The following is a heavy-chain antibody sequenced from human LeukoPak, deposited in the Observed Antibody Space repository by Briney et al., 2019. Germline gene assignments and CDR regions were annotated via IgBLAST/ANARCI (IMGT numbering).Heavy chain of an antibody. V-gene: IGHV1-18*01. CDR1: GYTFTSYG. CDR2: ISAYNGNT. CDR3: ASPIYYYNSSGYYPFDY. Sequence: ASVKVSCKASGYTFTSYGISWVRQAPGQGLEWMGWISAYNGNTNYAQKLQGRVTMTTDTSTSTAYMELSSLRSEDTAVYYCASPIYYYNSSGYYPFDYWGQGTLVTVSS. J-gene: IGHJ4*02. D-gene: IGHD3-22*01.